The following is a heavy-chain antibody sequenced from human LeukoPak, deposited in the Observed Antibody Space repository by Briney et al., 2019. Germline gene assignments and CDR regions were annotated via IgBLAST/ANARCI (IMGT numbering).Heavy chain of an antibody. Sequence: GGSLRLSCAASGFTFSSYGMHWVRQAPGKGLEWVAVIWYDGSNKYYADSVKGRFTISRDNSKNTLYLQMNSLRAEDTAVYYCAREIVVVPSAMGFDPWGQGTLVTVSS. D-gene: IGHD2-2*01. CDR2: IWYDGSNK. CDR3: AREIVVVPSAMGFDP. J-gene: IGHJ5*02. CDR1: GFTFSSYG. V-gene: IGHV3-33*01.